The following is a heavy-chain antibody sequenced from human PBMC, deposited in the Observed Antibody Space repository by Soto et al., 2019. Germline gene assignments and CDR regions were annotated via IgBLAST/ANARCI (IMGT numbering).Heavy chain of an antibody. CDR2: IQSGGTT. Sequence: EVQLVESGGDLVQPGGSLRLSCAASGFSVSSKYMSWVRQAPGKGLEWVSLIQSGGTTYYAGSVKGRFTISRDYSENTPFLQMTSLRVEDTAVYYCTRDDVHFNGDRYYGVPMDVWGKGPTVTVSA. D-gene: IGHD2-8*01. V-gene: IGHV3-66*01. CDR3: TRDDVHFNGDRYYGVPMDV. J-gene: IGHJ6*04. CDR1: GFSVSSKY.